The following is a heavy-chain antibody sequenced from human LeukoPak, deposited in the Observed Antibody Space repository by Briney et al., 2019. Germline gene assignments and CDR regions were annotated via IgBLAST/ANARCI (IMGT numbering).Heavy chain of an antibody. Sequence: PGGSLRLSCAASGFTFSDYYMSWIRQAPGKGREGGSYISSSSSYKNYADSVKGRFTISRDNDKNSLYLQMNSLRAEDTAVYYCARDPYYYGSGRYYYGMDVWGKGTTVTVSS. D-gene: IGHD3-10*01. CDR3: ARDPYYYGSGRYYYGMDV. V-gene: IGHV3-11*06. CDR1: GFTFSDYY. CDR2: ISSSSSYK. J-gene: IGHJ6*04.